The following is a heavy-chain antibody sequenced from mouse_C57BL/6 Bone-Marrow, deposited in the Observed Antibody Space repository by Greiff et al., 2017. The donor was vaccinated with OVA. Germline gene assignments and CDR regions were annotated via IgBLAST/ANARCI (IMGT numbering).Heavy chain of an antibody. CDR3: TRLLDAMDY. J-gene: IGHJ4*01. V-gene: IGHV5-9-1*02. CDR1: GFTFSSYA. CDR2: ISSGGDYI. Sequence: EVQVVESGEGLVKPEGSLKLSCAASGFTFSSYAMSWVRQTPEKRLEWVAYISSGGDYIYYADTVKGRFTISRDNARNTLYLQMRSLKSEDTAMYYCTRLLDAMDYWGQGTSVTVSS. D-gene: IGHD2-1*01.